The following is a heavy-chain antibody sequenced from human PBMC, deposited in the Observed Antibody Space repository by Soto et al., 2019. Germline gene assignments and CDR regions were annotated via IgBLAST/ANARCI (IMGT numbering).Heavy chain of an antibody. D-gene: IGHD3-10*01. V-gene: IGHV3-74*01. CDR1: GFTFSNYW. Sequence: VQLVESGGGLVQPGGSLRLSCAASGFTFSNYWMQWVRQAPGKGLVWVSRIHNDGRNTIYADCVKGRFTISRDNAKNTLYLQMNSLRAEDTAVYYCARQNNYGSDYWGQGTLVTVSS. J-gene: IGHJ4*02. CDR2: IHNDGRNT. CDR3: ARQNNYGSDY.